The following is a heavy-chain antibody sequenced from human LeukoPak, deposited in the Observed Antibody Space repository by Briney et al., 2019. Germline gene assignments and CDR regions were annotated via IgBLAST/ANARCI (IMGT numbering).Heavy chain of an antibody. CDR1: GFTFSSYA. J-gene: IGHJ4*02. Sequence: GGSLRLSCAASGFTFSSYAMSWVRQAPGKGLEWVSVISGSGGSTSYTDSVKGRFTISRDNSMNTLYLQMNSLRAEDTAVYYCAKDDRIQTRRYSYNYWGQGTLVTVSS. CDR2: ISGSGGST. CDR3: AKDDRIQTRRYSYNY. V-gene: IGHV3-23*01. D-gene: IGHD5-18*01.